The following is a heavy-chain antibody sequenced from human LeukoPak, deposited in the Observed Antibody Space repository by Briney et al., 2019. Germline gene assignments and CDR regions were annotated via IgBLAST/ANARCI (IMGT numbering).Heavy chain of an antibody. Sequence: SETLSLTCTVSGGSISSSSYYWGWIRQPPGKGLEWIGSIYYSGSTYYNPSLKSRVTMSVDTSKNQFSLKLSSVTAADTAVYYCARDGPTYYYDSSGYPWGQGTLVTVSS. CDR2: IYYSGST. J-gene: IGHJ5*02. CDR1: GGSISSSSYY. V-gene: IGHV4-39*07. D-gene: IGHD3-22*01. CDR3: ARDGPTYYYDSSGYP.